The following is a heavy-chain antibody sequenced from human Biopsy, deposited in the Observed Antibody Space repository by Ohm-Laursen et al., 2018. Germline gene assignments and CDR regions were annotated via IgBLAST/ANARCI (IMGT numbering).Heavy chain of an antibody. CDR1: GFTFGHYA. J-gene: IGHJ2*01. Sequence: SLRLSCAASGFTFGHYAMHWVRQAPGKGLEWISLIWYDGTNEDYADSVKGRFAISRDNSKNTLYLQINTLTLEDTAFYYCARGLSSGWYGYFDVWGRGTLVTVSS. CDR2: IWYDGTNE. CDR3: ARGLSSGWYGYFDV. D-gene: IGHD6-19*01. V-gene: IGHV3-33*01.